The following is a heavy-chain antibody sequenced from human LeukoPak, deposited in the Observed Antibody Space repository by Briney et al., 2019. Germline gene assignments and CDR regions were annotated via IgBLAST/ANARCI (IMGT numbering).Heavy chain of an antibody. CDR2: FYTGGTT. D-gene: IGHD6-13*01. CDR1: GGSMSSYY. J-gene: IGHJ5*02. V-gene: IGHV4-4*07. Sequence: SETLSLTCTVSGGSMSSYYWSWIRQPAGKGLEWIGRFYTGGTTNYNPSLKSRATILLDTSKNQFSLKLNSVTAADTAVYYCATQPAGPASWFDPWGQGTLVTVSP. CDR3: ATQPAGPASWFDP.